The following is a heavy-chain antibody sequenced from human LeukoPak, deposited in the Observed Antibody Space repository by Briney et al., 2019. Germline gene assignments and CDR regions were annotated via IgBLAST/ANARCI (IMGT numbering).Heavy chain of an antibody. V-gene: IGHV4-39*07. J-gene: IGHJ4*02. CDR3: ARQHDSSSGYGLDY. CDR1: GGSISSSSYY. Sequence: PSETLSLTCTVSGGSISSSSYYWGWIRQPPGKGLEWIGNIYYSGSTYYNPSLKSRVTISVDTSKNQFSLKLSSVTAADTAVYYCARQHDSSSGYGLDYWGQGTLVTVSS. CDR2: IYYSGST. D-gene: IGHD3-22*01.